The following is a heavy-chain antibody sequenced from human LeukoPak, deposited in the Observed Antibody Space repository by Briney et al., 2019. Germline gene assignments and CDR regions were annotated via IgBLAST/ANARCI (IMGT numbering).Heavy chain of an antibody. CDR3: ARGGYSSGWYGHIIDY. Sequence: SETLSLTCTVSGGSISSYYWSWIRQPPGKGLEWIGSIYYSGSTYYNPSLKSRVTISVDTSKNQFSLKLSSVTAADTAVYYCARGGYSSGWYGHIIDYWGQGTLVTVSS. V-gene: IGHV4-39*07. D-gene: IGHD6-19*01. J-gene: IGHJ4*02. CDR1: GGSISSYY. CDR2: IYYSGST.